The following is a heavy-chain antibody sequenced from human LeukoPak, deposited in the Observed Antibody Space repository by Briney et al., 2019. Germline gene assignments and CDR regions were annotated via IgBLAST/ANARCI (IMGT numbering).Heavy chain of an antibody. D-gene: IGHD1-26*01. CDR2: IIPIFGTA. J-gene: IGHJ6*02. CDR1: GGTFISYA. CDR3: ARKKAREIVGATSSFGYYGMDV. V-gene: IGHV1-69*13. Sequence: SVKVSCKASGGTFISYAISWVRQAPGQGLEWMGGIIPIFGTANYAQKFQGRVTITADESTSTAYMELSSLRSEDTAVYYCARKKAREIVGATSSFGYYGMDVWGQGTTVTVSS.